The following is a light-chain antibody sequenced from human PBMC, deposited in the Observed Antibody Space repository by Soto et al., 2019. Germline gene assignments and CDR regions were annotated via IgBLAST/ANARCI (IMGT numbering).Light chain of an antibody. Sequence: IELTQSPSFLSASVGDKVTITCRASQGISSYLAWYQQKPGKAPKLLIYAASTLQSGVPSRFSGSGSGTEFTLTISSLQPEDFATYYCQQLNSYPNTFGGGTRWIS. V-gene: IGKV1-9*01. J-gene: IGKJ4*01. CDR3: QQLNSYPNT. CDR2: AAS. CDR1: QGISSY.